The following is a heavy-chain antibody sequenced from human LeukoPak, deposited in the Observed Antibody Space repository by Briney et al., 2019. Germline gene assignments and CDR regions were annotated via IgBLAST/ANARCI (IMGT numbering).Heavy chain of an antibody. Sequence: SETLSLTCAVYGGSFSGYYWSWIRQPPGKGLEWIGEINHSGSTNYNPSLKSRVTISVDTSKNQFSLKLSSVTAADTAVYYCARGPLITIFGVVIIPVASMDVWGKGTTVTVSS. CDR2: INHSGST. CDR1: GGSFSGYY. D-gene: IGHD3-3*01. CDR3: ARGPLITIFGVVIIPVASMDV. V-gene: IGHV4-34*01. J-gene: IGHJ6*03.